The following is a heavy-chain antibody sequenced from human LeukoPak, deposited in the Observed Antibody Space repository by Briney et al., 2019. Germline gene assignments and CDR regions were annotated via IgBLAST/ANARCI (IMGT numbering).Heavy chain of an antibody. V-gene: IGHV3-53*01. D-gene: IGHD6-13*01. CDR3: ARDSSGIAAAGRFDYFDY. CDR1: GFTFSNYA. J-gene: IGHJ4*02. CDR2: IYSGGST. Sequence: PGGSLRLSCAASGFTFSNYAMSWVHQAPGKGLEWVSVIYSGGSTYYADSVKGRFTISRDNSKNTLYLQMNSLRAEDTAVYYCARDSSGIAAAGRFDYFDYWGQGTLVTVSS.